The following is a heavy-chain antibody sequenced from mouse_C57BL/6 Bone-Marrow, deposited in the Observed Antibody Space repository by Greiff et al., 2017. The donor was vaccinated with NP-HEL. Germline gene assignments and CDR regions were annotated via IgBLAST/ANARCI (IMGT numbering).Heavy chain of an antibody. J-gene: IGHJ3*01. CDR2: ISDGGSYT. V-gene: IGHV5-4*03. D-gene: IGHD2-1*01. CDR1: GFTFSSYA. Sequence: EVMLVESGGGLVKPGGSLKLSCAASGFTFSSYAMSWVRQTPEKRLEWVATISDGGSYTYYPDNVKGRFTISRDNAKNNLYLQMSHLKSEDTAMYYCARGAPYGNPFAYWGQGTLVTVSA. CDR3: ARGAPYGNPFAY.